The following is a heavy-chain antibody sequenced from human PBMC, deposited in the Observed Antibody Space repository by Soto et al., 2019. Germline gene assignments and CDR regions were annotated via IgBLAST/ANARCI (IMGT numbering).Heavy chain of an antibody. V-gene: IGHV3-30*18. J-gene: IGHJ3*02. D-gene: IGHD3-22*01. CDR2: ISYDGSNK. Sequence: QVQLVESGGGVVQPGRSLRLSCAASGFTFSSYGMHWVRQAPGKGLEWVAVISYDGSNKYYADSVKGRFTISRDNFKNTLYLQMNSLRAEDTAVYYCAKIYDSSGSWGYFDIWGQGTMVTVSS. CDR1: GFTFSSYG. CDR3: AKIYDSSGSWGYFDI.